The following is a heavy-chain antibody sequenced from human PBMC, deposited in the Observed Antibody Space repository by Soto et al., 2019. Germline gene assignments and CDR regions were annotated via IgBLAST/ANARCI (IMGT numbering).Heavy chain of an antibody. CDR2: ISASSSNI. J-gene: IGHJ2*01. D-gene: IGHD1-26*01. Sequence: EVQLVESGGGLVQPGGSLRLSCAASGFSFSNYAMDWVRQAPGKGLEWVSYISASSSNIRYADSVKGRFTISRDNANSSVYLQMNSLRAYDTAVYYCARDPSLVSYWARYLDLWGLGTLVTVSS. V-gene: IGHV3-48*01. CDR3: ARDPSLVSYWARYLDL. CDR1: GFSFSNYA.